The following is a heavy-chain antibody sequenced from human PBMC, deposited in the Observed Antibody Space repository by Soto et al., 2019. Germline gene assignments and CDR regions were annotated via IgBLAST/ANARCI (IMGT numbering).Heavy chain of an antibody. D-gene: IGHD5-18*01. Sequence: EVQLVQSGAEVKKPGESLQLSCKGSGYTFTTYWIAWVRQMPGKGLECMGIIYPGDSDTRYSPSFQGQVTISVDKSISTAYLQWSSLKASDTAMYYCARQDKAMAAPFDYWGQGTLVTVSS. CDR1: GYTFTTYW. CDR2: IYPGDSDT. CDR3: ARQDKAMAAPFDY. V-gene: IGHV5-51*01. J-gene: IGHJ4*02.